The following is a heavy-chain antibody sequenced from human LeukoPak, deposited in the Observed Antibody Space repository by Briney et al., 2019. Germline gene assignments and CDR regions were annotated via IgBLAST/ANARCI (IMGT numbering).Heavy chain of an antibody. D-gene: IGHD5-12*01. CDR2: INQDGSKE. CDR1: GFTFSNYL. CDR3: VRDGGVSGYDLLDY. J-gene: IGHJ4*02. V-gene: IGHV3-7*01. Sequence: GGSLRLSCAASGFTFSNYLMTWVRQAPGKGLEWVAHINQDGSKEYYMDSVKARFTISRDNAKNSLSLQMNSLRAEDTAVYYCVRDGGVSGYDLLDYWGQGTLVTVSS.